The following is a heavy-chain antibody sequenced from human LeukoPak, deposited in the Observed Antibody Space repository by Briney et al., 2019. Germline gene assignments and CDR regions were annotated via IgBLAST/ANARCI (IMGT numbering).Heavy chain of an antibody. CDR1: GYTLTELS. J-gene: IGHJ3*02. Sequence: ASVKVSCKVSGYTLTELSMHWVRQAPGKGLEWMGGFDPEDGETIYAQKFQGRVTMTEDTSTDTAYMELSSLRSEDTAVYYCATRFDGTTNRAFDIWGQGTMVTVSS. CDR2: FDPEDGET. CDR3: ATRFDGTTNRAFDI. D-gene: IGHD1-1*01. V-gene: IGHV1-24*01.